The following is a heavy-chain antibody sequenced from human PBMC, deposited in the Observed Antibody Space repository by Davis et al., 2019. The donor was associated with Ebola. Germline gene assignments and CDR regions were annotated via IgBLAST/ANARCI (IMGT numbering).Heavy chain of an antibody. CDR3: ATWGGSSTVTYAILYYYYGMDV. CDR1: GYTFTSYY. CDR2: INPSGGST. D-gene: IGHD4-17*01. J-gene: IGHJ6*02. V-gene: IGHV1-46*03. Sequence: AASVKVSCKASGYTFTSYYMHWVRQAPGQGLEWMGIINPSGGSTSHAQKFQGRVTMTRDTSTSTVYMELSSLRSEDTAVYYCATWGGSSTVTYAILYYYYGMDVWGQGTTVTVSS.